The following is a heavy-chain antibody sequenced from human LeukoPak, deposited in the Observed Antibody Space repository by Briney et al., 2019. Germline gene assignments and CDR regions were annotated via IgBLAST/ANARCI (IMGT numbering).Heavy chain of an antibody. Sequence: PGGSLRLSCAASGFTFSDYDMSWIRQAPGKGLEWVSYISSSGSTIYYADSVKGRFTISRDNAKNSLYLQMNSLRDGDTAVYYCALIAVAGTGSFDYWGQGTLVTVSS. J-gene: IGHJ4*02. V-gene: IGHV3-11*04. CDR3: ALIAVAGTGSFDY. CDR2: ISSSGSTI. D-gene: IGHD6-19*01. CDR1: GFTFSDYD.